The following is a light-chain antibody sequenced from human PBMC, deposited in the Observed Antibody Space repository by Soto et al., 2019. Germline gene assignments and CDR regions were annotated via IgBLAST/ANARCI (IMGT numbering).Light chain of an antibody. CDR1: SSDVGGYNY. CDR3: SAYAGSSTWV. J-gene: IGLJ2*01. Sequence: QSAPTRPPSASGSPGQSVTFSCTGTSSDVGGYNYVSWYQQYPGKAPKLMIYEVYKRHSGVPDRFSGSKSGNTASLTVSGLQHEDEADYYCSAYAGSSTWVFGGGTKLTVL. V-gene: IGLV2-8*01. CDR2: EVY.